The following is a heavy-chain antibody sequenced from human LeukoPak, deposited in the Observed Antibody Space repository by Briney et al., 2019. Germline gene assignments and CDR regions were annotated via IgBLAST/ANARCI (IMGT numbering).Heavy chain of an antibody. V-gene: IGHV1-8*01. CDR3: ARGALWFGESNFDY. J-gene: IGHJ4*02. CDR1: GYTFTSYD. CDR2: MNPNSGNT. Sequence: GASVKVSCKASGYTFTSYDINWVRQATGQGLEWMGWMNPNSGNTGYAQKFQGRVTMTRNTSISTAYMELSSLRSEDTAVYYCARGALWFGESNFDYWGQGTLVTVSS. D-gene: IGHD3-10*01.